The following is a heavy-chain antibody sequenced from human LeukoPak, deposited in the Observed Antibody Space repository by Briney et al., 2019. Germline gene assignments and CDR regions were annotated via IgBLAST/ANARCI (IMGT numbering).Heavy chain of an antibody. J-gene: IGHJ5*02. Sequence: PAGSLRLPCGDSGFTFSSYAMTWVRQAPGKDLEWVSAISGNGATTRYADSVKGRFTISRDNSENALYLQMNSLRAEDTAVYYCAKVDNLVVVPSAIRVDWFDPWGQGSLVTVSS. V-gene: IGHV3-23*01. CDR3: AKVDNLVVVPSAIRVDWFDP. CDR1: GFTFSSYA. CDR2: ISGNGATT. D-gene: IGHD2-2*01.